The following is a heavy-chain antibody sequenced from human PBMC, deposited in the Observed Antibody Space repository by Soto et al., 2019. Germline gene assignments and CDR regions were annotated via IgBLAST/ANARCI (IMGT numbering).Heavy chain of an antibody. CDR2: ISLTGKQT. J-gene: IGHJ6*02. CDR1: RFIFRDYA. V-gene: IGHV3-23*04. CDR3: AKDRLGPLSGVMDV. Sequence: EVELVESGGALVPPGGSLRLSCAASRFIFRDYAMTWVRQAPGKGLEWVSAISLTGKQTYYADSVKGRFTVSRDNSKSTVYLQMDSLRVEDTAVYYCAKDRLGPLSGVMDVWGQGTTVTVSS. D-gene: IGHD3-16*01.